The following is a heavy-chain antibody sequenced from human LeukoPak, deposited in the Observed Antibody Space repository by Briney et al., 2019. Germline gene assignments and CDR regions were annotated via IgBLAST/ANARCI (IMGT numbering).Heavy chain of an antibody. CDR2: INPNSGGT. V-gene: IGHV1-2*02. D-gene: IGHD3-3*01. CDR3: ARDRATYYDFWSGYYWDYYYYGMDV. J-gene: IGHJ6*02. Sequence: ASVKVSCKASGYTFTGYYMHWVRQAPGQGLEWMGWINPNSGGTNYAQKFQGRVTMTRDTSISTAYMGLSRLRSDDTAVYYCARDRATYYDFWSGYYWDYYYYGMDVWGQGTTVTVSS. CDR1: GYTFTGYY.